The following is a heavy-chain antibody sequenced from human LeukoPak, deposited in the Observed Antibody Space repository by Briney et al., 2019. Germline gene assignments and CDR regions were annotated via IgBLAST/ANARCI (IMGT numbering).Heavy chain of an antibody. CDR2: ISTSSSYI. Sequence: PGGSLRLSCAASGFTFSGSTMNWVRQAPGKGLEWVSFISTSSSYIYYADSVRGRFTISRDNSKNTLYLQMNSLRAEDTAVYYCAKRIMTTMTDLVVFDHWGQGTLVTVSS. CDR3: AKRIMTTMTDLVVFDH. CDR1: GFTFSGST. V-gene: IGHV3-21*04. D-gene: IGHD4-17*01. J-gene: IGHJ4*02.